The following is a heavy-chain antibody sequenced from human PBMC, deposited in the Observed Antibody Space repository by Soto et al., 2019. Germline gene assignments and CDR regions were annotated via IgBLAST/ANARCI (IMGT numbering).Heavy chain of an antibody. D-gene: IGHD3-3*01. Sequence: GGSLRLSCAASGFTFSSYAMHWVRQAPGKGLEWVAVVSYDGSNKYYADSVKGRFTISRDNSQNTLSLQMNSLRAEDTAVYYRERVNKDFWSGPSDYRGQGTLVTVSS. V-gene: IGHV3-30-3*01. CDR1: GFTFSSYA. J-gene: IGHJ4*02. CDR2: VSYDGSNK. CDR3: ERVNKDFWSGPSDY.